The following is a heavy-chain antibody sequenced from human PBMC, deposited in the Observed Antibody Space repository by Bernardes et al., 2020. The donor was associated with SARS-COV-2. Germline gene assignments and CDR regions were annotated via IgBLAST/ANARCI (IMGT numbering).Heavy chain of an antibody. V-gene: IGHV3-7*03. Sequence: GGSLILSCVGSGFRVSQDWMSWVRQVPGKGLGWVANINKDGSESYYEDSVKGRFTIARDNAKNSLLLQMHSLRAEDTAVYYCARYLSDYGLDVWGQGTTVTVSS. CDR1: GFRVSQDW. CDR2: INKDGSES. J-gene: IGHJ6*02. CDR3: ARYLSDYGLDV.